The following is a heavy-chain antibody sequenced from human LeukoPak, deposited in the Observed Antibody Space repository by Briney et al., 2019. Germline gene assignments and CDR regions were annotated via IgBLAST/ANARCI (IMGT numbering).Heavy chain of an antibody. V-gene: IGHV3-30*18. CDR3: AKGYKSGSYFVSLGDREYFQH. J-gene: IGHJ1*01. D-gene: IGHD1-26*01. CDR1: GFTFSSDG. CDR2: ISYDGSNK. Sequence: GGSLRLSCADSGFTFSSDGMHWVCQAPGKGLEWVSVISYDGSNKYYADSVKGGFTMSKENSKNTLYLRINRLRDDDTAGYYCAKGYKSGSYFVSLGDREYFQHWGQGTLVTVSP.